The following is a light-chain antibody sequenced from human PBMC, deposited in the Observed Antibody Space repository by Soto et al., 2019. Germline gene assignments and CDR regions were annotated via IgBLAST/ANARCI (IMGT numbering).Light chain of an antibody. J-gene: IGLJ1*01. V-gene: IGLV2-14*01. Sequence: QSVLTQPASVSGSPGQSITISCTGTIDDVGAYNYVSWYQQRPGSAPQLLIYDVNNRPSGASNRFSGSKSGHTAYLTISGLQSDDEANYHCASYTSTYTLVFGTGTKVNVL. CDR3: ASYTSTYTLV. CDR2: DVN. CDR1: IDDVGAYNY.